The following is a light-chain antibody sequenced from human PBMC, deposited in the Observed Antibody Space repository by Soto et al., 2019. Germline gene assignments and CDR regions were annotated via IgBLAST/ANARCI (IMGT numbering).Light chain of an antibody. CDR3: QQYDSSPRT. CDR1: QSVSSNY. Sequence: EVELTQSPVTLSKSPPDRPTLSCRASQSVSSNYFAWYPEKPGQAPMLLIHGASSRATGIPDRFSGSESGTDFTLTISRLEPADFVVYYCQQYDSSPRTFGQGTKVDIK. V-gene: IGKV3-20*01. CDR2: GAS. J-gene: IGKJ1*01.